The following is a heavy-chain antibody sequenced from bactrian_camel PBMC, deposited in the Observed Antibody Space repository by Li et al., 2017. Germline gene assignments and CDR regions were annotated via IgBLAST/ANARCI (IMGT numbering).Heavy chain of an antibody. V-gene: IGHV3S40*01. Sequence: DVQLVESGGGLVQPGGSLRLSCAASGFPFSSYLMSWVRQAPGKGLEWVSVINSGGGTIYYADSVKGRFTISRDNAKNTLYLQLNSLKLEDTAMYYCAKGGTAYGMDYWGKGTQVTVS. J-gene: IGHJ7*01. D-gene: IGHD7*01. CDR1: GFPFSSYL. CDR2: INSGGGTI.